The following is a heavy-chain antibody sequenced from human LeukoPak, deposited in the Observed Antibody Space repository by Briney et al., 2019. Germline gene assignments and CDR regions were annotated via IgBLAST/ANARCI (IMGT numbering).Heavy chain of an antibody. CDR1: GFTFSSYA. Sequence: GGSLRLSCAASGFTFSSYAMSWVRQAPGKGLEWVSAISGSGGSTYYADSVKGRFTISRDNSKNTLYLQMSSLRAEDTAVYYCAKPQLRYYYDSSGYPYYFDYWGQGTLVTVSS. D-gene: IGHD3-22*01. J-gene: IGHJ4*02. CDR2: ISGSGGST. V-gene: IGHV3-23*01. CDR3: AKPQLRYYYDSSGYPYYFDY.